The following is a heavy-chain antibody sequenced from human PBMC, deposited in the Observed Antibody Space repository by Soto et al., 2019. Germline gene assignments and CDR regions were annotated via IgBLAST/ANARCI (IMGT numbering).Heavy chain of an antibody. V-gene: IGHV3-74*03. D-gene: IGHD1-26*01. J-gene: IGHJ5*02. CDR1: KFTFSRYW. CDR2: INTDGSRT. CDR3: ARVASGSYDWFDP. Sequence: EVQLVESGGGLVQPGGSLRLSCAASKFTFSRYWMHWVRQTPGKGLMWVSRINTDGSRTTYADSVKGRFTISRDNAKNTVFLDMNSLRAEDTAVCYCARVASGSYDWFDPWGQGTLVTVSS.